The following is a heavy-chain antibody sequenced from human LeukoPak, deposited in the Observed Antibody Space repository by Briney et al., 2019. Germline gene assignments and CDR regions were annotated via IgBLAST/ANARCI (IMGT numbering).Heavy chain of an antibody. D-gene: IGHD3-10*01. J-gene: IGHJ5*02. CDR2: IYIRENM. V-gene: IGHV4-4*07. Sequence: PSEALSLTCTVFGVSLWRYFRCWVRARAGEGVGWIGRIYIRENMKYNHSFKSRVSMSVDTSKKQFSLKVSSVTAADTAVYYCARDGPTFLGSERNSYNWLDPWGQGTLVIVSS. CDR3: ARDGPTFLGSERNSYNWLDP. CDR1: GVSLWRYF.